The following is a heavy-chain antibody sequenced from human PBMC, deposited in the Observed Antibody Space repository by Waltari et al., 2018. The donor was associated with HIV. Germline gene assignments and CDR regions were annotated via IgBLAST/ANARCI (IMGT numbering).Heavy chain of an antibody. CDR3: AGEAVAPGQVSWFFDV. J-gene: IGHJ2*01. V-gene: IGHV4-59*01. CDR2: VYHKGNT. Sequence: QVQLQVSGPGLVKPSETLSLSCNVSGADFSNYYWSWLRQPPGKGLEWIGVVYHKGNTKYNPSLENSLTIAVDTPKSEFALKLASVTAAGTAVYVCAGEAVAPGQVSWFFDVWGRGILVTVSS. CDR1: GADFSNYY.